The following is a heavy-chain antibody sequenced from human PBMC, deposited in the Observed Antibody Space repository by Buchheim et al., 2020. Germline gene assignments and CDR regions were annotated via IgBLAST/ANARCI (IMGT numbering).Heavy chain of an antibody. V-gene: IGHV5-51*01. Sequence: EVQLVQSGAEVKKPGESLKISCKGSGYSFTSYWIGWVRQMPGKGLEWMGIIYPGDSDTSYSPSFQGQVTISADKSISTAYLQWSSLKASDTAMYYYARHKGTVTARHHYYYYYGMDVWGQGTT. CDR3: ARHKGTVTARHHYYYYYGMDV. CDR2: IYPGDSDT. D-gene: IGHD2-21*02. CDR1: GYSFTSYW. J-gene: IGHJ6*02.